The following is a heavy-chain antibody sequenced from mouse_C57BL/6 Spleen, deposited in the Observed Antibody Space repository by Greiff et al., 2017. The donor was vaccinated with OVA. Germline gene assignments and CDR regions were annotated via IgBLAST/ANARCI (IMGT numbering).Heavy chain of an antibody. Sequence: VQLQQSGPELVKPGASVKISCKASGYTFTDYYMNWVKQSHGKSLEWIGDINPNNGGTSYNQKFKGKATLTVDKSSSTAYIELRSLTSEDSAVYYCAKSDYYGSSYAMDYWGQGTSLTVSS. D-gene: IGHD1-1*01. CDR3: AKSDYYGSSYAMDY. CDR1: GYTFTDYY. V-gene: IGHV1-26*01. CDR2: INPNNGGT. J-gene: IGHJ4*01.